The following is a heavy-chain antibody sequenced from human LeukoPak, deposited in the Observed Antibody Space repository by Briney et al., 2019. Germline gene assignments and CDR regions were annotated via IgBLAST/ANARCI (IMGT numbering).Heavy chain of an antibody. CDR2: IYTSGRT. Sequence: SETLSLTCTVSGGSISSYCWSWIRQPAGKGLDWIGRIYTSGRTNYTPSLKSRVTMSVDTSKNQFSLKLSSVTAADTAVYYCARGYGMATIPFDYWGQGTLVTVSS. D-gene: IGHD5-24*01. J-gene: IGHJ4*02. V-gene: IGHV4-4*07. CDR3: ARGYGMATIPFDY. CDR1: GGSISSYC.